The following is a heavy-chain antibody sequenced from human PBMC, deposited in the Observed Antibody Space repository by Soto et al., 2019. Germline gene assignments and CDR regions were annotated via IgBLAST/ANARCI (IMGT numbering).Heavy chain of an antibody. CDR3: ARSTIAAAGTGGFDY. CDR2: INPSGGST. CDR1: GYTFTSYY. D-gene: IGHD6-13*01. J-gene: IGHJ4*02. V-gene: IGHV1-46*01. Sequence: QVQLVQSGAEVKKPGASVKVSCTASGYTFTSYYMHWVRQAPGQGLEWMGIINPSGGSTSYAQKFQGRVTMTRDTSTSTVYMELSSLRSEDTAVYYCARSTIAAAGTGGFDYWGQGTLVTVSS.